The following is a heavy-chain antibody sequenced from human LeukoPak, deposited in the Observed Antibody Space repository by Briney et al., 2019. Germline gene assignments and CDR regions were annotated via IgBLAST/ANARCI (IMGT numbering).Heavy chain of an antibody. CDR1: GFTFSSYA. Sequence: GGSLRLSCAASGFTFSSYAMHWVRQAPGKGLEWVAVISYDGSNKYYADSVKGRFTISRDNSKNTLYLQMNSLRAEDTAVYYCARDPNGFDIWGQGTMVTVSS. V-gene: IGHV3-30-3*01. J-gene: IGHJ3*02. CDR3: ARDPNGFDI. CDR2: ISYDGSNK.